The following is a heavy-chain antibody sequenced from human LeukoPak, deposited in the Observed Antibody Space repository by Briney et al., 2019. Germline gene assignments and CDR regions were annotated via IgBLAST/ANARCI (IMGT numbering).Heavy chain of an antibody. D-gene: IGHD3-22*01. CDR2: IYYSGST. V-gene: IGHV4-39*07. J-gene: IGHJ4*02. Sequence: PSVTLSLTCTVSGGSISSSSYYWGWIRQPPGKGLEWIGSIYYSGSTYYNPSLKSRVTISVDTSENQFSLKLSSVTAADTAVYYCARDYYYDSKGFDYWGQGTLVTVSS. CDR1: GGSISSSSYY. CDR3: ARDYYYDSKGFDY.